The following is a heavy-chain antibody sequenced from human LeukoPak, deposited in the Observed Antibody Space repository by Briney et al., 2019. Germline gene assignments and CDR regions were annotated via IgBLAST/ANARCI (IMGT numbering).Heavy chain of an antibody. CDR2: INHSGST. D-gene: IGHD3-22*01. CDR3: ARDVVNSSGYVFDY. V-gene: IGHV4-34*01. CDR1: GGSFSGYY. Sequence: PSETLSLTCAVYGGSFSGYYWSWIRQPPGKGLEWIGEINHSGSTNYNPSLKSRVTISVDTSKNQFSLKLSSVTAADTAVYYCARDVVNSSGYVFDYWGQGTLVTVSS. J-gene: IGHJ4*02.